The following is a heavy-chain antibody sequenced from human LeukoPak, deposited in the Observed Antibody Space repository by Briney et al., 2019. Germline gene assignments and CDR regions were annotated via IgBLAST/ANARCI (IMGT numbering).Heavy chain of an antibody. Sequence: GGSLRLSCAASEFTVSSDYMSWVRQAPGKGLEWVSVIYTGGSTYHVDSVKGRFTISRDNSKNTLYLQMNSLRAEDTAVYYCAGGPSEGHYFDYWGQGTLVTVSS. CDR2: IYTGGST. CDR1: EFTVSSDY. J-gene: IGHJ4*02. CDR3: AGGPSEGHYFDY. V-gene: IGHV3-53*03.